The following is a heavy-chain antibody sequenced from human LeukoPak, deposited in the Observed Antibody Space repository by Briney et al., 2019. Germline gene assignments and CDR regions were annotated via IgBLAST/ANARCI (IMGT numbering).Heavy chain of an antibody. J-gene: IGHJ4*02. D-gene: IGHD3-9*01. CDR1: GFSFKNVW. V-gene: IGHV3-15*01. Sequence: GGSLRLSCAASGFSFKNVWMRWVRQAPGKGLEWVGRIKSKTHGGTTDYAAAVKGRFTISRDDSKSTLYLQMNSLKTEDTALYYCTTWNYDILTGYSIWGQGTLVTVSS. CDR2: IKSKTHGGTT. CDR3: TTWNYDILTGYSI.